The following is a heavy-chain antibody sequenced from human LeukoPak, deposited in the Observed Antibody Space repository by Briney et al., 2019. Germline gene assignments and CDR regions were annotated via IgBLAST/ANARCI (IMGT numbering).Heavy chain of an antibody. CDR3: AREDMTTVGY. J-gene: IGHJ4*02. CDR2: INHSGST. Sequence: SETLSLTCAVYGGSFSGYYWSWIRQPPGKGLEWIGEINHSGSTNYNPSLKSRVTISVDTSKNQFSLKLSSVTAADTAVYYCAREDMTTVGYWGQGTLVTVSS. CDR1: GGSFSGYY. D-gene: IGHD4-17*01. V-gene: IGHV4-34*01.